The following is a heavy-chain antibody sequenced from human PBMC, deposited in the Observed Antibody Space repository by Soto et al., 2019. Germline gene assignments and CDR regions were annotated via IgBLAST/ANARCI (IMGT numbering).Heavy chain of an antibody. V-gene: IGHV3-23*01. Sequence: DVQLLESGGHLVQPGGSLRLSCAASGFTFSSYAMSWVRQAPGKGLEWVSSVSAGGDMTYYSDSVKGRFTISRDNSNNALFLQMNGLRIEDTALYYCARGDRGGSVSPASYYYSGLDVWGQGTRVTVS. D-gene: IGHD2-15*01. CDR2: VSAGGDMT. CDR1: GFTFSSYA. J-gene: IGHJ6*02. CDR3: ARGDRGGSVSPASYYYSGLDV.